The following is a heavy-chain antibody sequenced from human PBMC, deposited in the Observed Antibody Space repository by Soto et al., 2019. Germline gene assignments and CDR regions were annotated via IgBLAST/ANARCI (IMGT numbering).Heavy chain of an antibody. CDR1: GYTFTSYD. Sequence: ASVKVSCKASGYTFTSYDINWVRQATGQGLEWMGWMNPNSGNTGYAQKFQGRVTMTRNTSISTAYMELSSLRSEDTAVYYCARALEGSGWYGYWGQGTLVTVS. J-gene: IGHJ4*02. D-gene: IGHD6-19*01. CDR2: MNPNSGNT. CDR3: ARALEGSGWYGY. V-gene: IGHV1-8*01.